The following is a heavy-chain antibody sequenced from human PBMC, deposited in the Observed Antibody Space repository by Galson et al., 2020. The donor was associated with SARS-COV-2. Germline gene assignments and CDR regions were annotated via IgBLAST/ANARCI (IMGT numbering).Heavy chain of an antibody. D-gene: IGHD3-22*01. J-gene: IGHJ4*02. V-gene: IGHV3-74*01. CDR3: ARGGPNDSSGYYPCY. CDR2: INSDGSTT. Sequence: GGSLRLSCAASGFTFSNYWMHWVRQGPGKGPVWVSRINSDGSTTGYADSVKGRFTISRDNAKNTVYLQMNSVRAEDTAVYYCARGGPNDSSGYYPCYWGQGTLVTVSS. CDR1: GFTFSNYW.